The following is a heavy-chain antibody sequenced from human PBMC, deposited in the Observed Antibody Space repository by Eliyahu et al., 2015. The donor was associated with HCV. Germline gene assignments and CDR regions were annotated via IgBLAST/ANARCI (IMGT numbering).Heavy chain of an antibody. Sequence: QLQLQESGPGLVKPSETLSLTCTVPGGSISSNNYHWGWIRQPPGKGPGWGGGIYFSATPHYNPSLKSRVTISVDSSKNQFSLKLTSVTAADTAVYYCARRSSTTMDFYYWGQGTLVT. J-gene: IGHJ4*02. CDR2: IYFSATP. CDR1: GGSISSNNYH. CDR3: ARRSSTTMDFYY. V-gene: IGHV4-39*01. D-gene: IGHD5-18*01.